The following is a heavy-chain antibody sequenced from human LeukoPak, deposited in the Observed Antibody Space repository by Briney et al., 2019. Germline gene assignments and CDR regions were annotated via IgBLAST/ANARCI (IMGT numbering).Heavy chain of an antibody. CDR1: GRSISSYQ. V-gene: IGHV4-4*09. D-gene: IGHD2-8*01. Sequence: SETLSLTCTVSGRSISSYQWSWIRQAPGKGLEWIGYIHTSGSTIYSPSLKSRVTMSIDTSENRFSLKLSSVTAADTAVYYCARHNGRDDYWGQGTLVTVSS. J-gene: IGHJ4*02. CDR3: ARHNGRDDY. CDR2: IHTSGST.